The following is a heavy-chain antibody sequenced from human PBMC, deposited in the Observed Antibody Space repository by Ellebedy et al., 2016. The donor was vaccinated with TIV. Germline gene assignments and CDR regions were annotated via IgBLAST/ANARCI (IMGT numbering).Heavy chain of an antibody. CDR2: IYYRDSP. J-gene: IGHJ6*03. Sequence: SETLSLXXTVSGASDRSSSYNWGWIRQSPGRGLEWIGNIYYRDSPYYNPSLESRATISVDASTNQFSLRLSSVTAADTAVYYCAGQRPAHYYSYMDVWGEGTTVTVSS. D-gene: IGHD6-6*01. CDR1: GASDRSSSYN. V-gene: IGHV4-39*01. CDR3: AGQRPAHYYSYMDV.